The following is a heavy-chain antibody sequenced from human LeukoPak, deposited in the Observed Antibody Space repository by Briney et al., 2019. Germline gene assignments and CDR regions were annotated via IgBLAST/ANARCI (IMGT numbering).Heavy chain of an antibody. CDR3: ARGYCSGGSCYDAFDI. D-gene: IGHD2-15*01. V-gene: IGHV4-59*01. CDR2: IFYSGST. J-gene: IGHJ3*02. Sequence: SETLSLTCAVSGDSIRNYYWSWIRQSPGKGLEWIGCIFYSGSTNYNPSLESRVSISADTSKNQFSLKLSSVTAADTAVYYCARGYCSGGSCYDAFDIWGQGTMVTVSS. CDR1: GDSIRNYY.